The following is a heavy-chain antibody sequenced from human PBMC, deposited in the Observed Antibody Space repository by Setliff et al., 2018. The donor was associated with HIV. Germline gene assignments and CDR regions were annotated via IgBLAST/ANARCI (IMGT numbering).Heavy chain of an antibody. CDR1: GSSISSNYY. CDR3: ARIGSGWSVGWFDP. V-gene: IGHV4-38-2*02. Sequence: SETLSLTCTVSGSSISSNYYWAWIRQAPGKGLEWIGCIDASANTYYIPSLKSRATISIDTYKNQLSLKLRSVTAADTAVYYCARIGSGWSVGWFDPWGQGTLVTVS. CDR2: IDASANT. J-gene: IGHJ5*02. D-gene: IGHD6-13*01.